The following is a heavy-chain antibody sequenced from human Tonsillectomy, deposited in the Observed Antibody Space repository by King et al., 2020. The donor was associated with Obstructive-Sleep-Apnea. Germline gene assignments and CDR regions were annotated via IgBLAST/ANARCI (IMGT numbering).Heavy chain of an antibody. D-gene: IGHD3-10*01. Sequence: VQLQESGPGLVRPSETLSLTCTVSGGSINTYYWSWIRQPPGKGLEWMGYIFHSGRTNYNPSLKSRVTISVDTSKIQFSLELTSVTAADTAIYYCTRSGGSGSYYYGMDVWGQGTTVTVSS. CDR1: GGSINTYY. V-gene: IGHV4-59*01. CDR3: TRSGGSGSYYYGMDV. CDR2: IFHSGRT. J-gene: IGHJ6*02.